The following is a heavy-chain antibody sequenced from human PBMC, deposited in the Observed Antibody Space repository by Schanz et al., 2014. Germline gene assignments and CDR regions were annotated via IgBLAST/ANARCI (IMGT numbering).Heavy chain of an antibody. Sequence: EVYLVESGGDLVQPGKSLRLSCAASGFTFDDFGMHWVRQAPGKALEWVSGISWNSVSIGYADSVKGRFTISRDNAKNSLYLQMNSLRVDDTAFYLCAKVRGDQRGAFDSWGQGTLVTVSS. J-gene: IGHJ4*02. D-gene: IGHD4-17*01. CDR3: AKVRGDQRGAFDS. CDR2: ISWNSVSI. CDR1: GFTFDDFG. V-gene: IGHV3-9*01.